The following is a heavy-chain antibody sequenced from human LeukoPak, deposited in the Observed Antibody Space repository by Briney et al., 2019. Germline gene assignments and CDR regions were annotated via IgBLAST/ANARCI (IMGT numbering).Heavy chain of an antibody. CDR1: GDSISSYY. D-gene: IGHD1-26*01. CDR3: ARDGGLVGAAFDY. Sequence: PSETLSLTCTVSGDSISSYYWSWIRQPPGKGLEWIGYSYHSGTTNYNPSLKSRVTISVDTSKNQFSLQLNSVTAADTAVYYCARDGGLVGAAFDYWGQGTLVTVSS. V-gene: IGHV4-59*01. J-gene: IGHJ4*02. CDR2: SYHSGTT.